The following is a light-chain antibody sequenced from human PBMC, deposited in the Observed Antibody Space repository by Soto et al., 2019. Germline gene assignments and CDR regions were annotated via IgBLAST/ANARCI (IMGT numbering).Light chain of an antibody. CDR3: QQYNNWPPLT. Sequence: EIVMTQSPATLSVSPGERATLSCRASQSVSSNLAWYQQKPGQAPRLLIYGASTRATGIPARCSGSGSGTAFTLTISSLQSEDFAVYYCQQYNNWPPLTVGGGTKVEIK. J-gene: IGKJ4*01. CDR1: QSVSSN. V-gene: IGKV3-15*01. CDR2: GAS.